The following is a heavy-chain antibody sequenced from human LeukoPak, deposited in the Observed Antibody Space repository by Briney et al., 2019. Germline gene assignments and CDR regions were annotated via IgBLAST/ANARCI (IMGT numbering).Heavy chain of an antibody. Sequence: GGSLRLSCAASGFSFTAYWMSWVRQAPGKGLEWVANIKQDGDENYYVDSVMGRFTISRDNAKNSLYLQMNSLRAEDTAVYYCAELGITMIGGVWGKGTTVTISS. J-gene: IGHJ6*04. D-gene: IGHD3-10*02. CDR2: IKQDGDEN. CDR1: GFSFTAYW. CDR3: AELGITMIGGV. V-gene: IGHV3-7*01.